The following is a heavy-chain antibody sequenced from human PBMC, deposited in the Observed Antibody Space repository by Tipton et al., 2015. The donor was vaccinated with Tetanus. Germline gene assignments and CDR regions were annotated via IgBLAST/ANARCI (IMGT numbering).Heavy chain of an antibody. Sequence: SLRLSCAASGFTFITYAMSWVRQAPGKGLEWLSTITSSADTQYYSDSVKGRFTISRDNAKKTLHLQMNSLRGEDTAIYYCAKDGGTSGWYIHFDYWGQGTLVTVSS. CDR2: ITSSADTQ. D-gene: IGHD6-19*01. CDR1: GFTFITYA. J-gene: IGHJ4*02. CDR3: AKDGGTSGWYIHFDY. V-gene: IGHV3-23*01.